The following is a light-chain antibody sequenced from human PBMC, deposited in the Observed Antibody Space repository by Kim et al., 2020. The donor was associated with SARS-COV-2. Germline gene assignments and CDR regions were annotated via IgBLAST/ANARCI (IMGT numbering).Light chain of an antibody. CDR1: QDVTRG. J-gene: IGKJ1*01. CDR3: QHRQT. CDR2: DAS. Sequence: STLPASVGDRVTITCRATQDVTRGLAWYQQKPGRAPKLLIYDASTLDRGVPSRFRGSGSGTEFTLTINSLQPDDFASYYCQHRQTFGQGTKVDIK. V-gene: IGKV1-5*01.